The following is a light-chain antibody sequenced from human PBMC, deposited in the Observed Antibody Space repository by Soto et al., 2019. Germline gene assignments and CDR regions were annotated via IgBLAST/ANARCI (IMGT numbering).Light chain of an antibody. CDR1: SSDVGGYNY. J-gene: IGLJ1*01. CDR3: TSHAGSNNYV. V-gene: IGLV2-8*01. CDR2: EVS. Sequence: QSALTQPASVSGSPGQSITISCTGTSSDVGGYNYVSWYQQHPGKAPKLMIYEVSNRPSGVPDRFSGSKSGNTASLTVSGLQAEDEADYYCTSHAGSNNYVFGTGTKGTVL.